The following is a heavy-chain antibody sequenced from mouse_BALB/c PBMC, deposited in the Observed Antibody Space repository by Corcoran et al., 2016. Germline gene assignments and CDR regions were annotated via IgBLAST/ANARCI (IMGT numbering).Heavy chain of an antibody. CDR2: IFPGDGST. D-gene: IGHD2-1*01. J-gene: IGHJ1*01. CDR1: GYTFTSYD. Sequence: QVQLQQSGAELVTPGASVKLSCKASGYTFTSYDINWVRQRPEQGLEWIGWIFPGDGSTKYNEKFKGKATLTTDKSSSTAYMQLSRLTSEDSAVYFCARAYGNYSYWYFDVWGAGTTVTVSS. CDR3: ARAYGNYSYWYFDV. V-gene: IGHV1-85*01.